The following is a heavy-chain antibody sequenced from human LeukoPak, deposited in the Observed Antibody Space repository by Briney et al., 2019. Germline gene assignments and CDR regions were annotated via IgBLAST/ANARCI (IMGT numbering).Heavy chain of an antibody. Sequence: GGSLRLSCVASGFPFSSYGMHWVRQVPGKGLEWVAVIWSVGGAEYYADSVKGRFTISRDNAKNTLYLQMNSLRVEDTAVYYCARSDWFDPWGQGTLVTVSS. CDR2: IWSVGGAE. V-gene: IGHV3-33*03. CDR3: ARSDWFDP. D-gene: IGHD3-3*01. J-gene: IGHJ5*02. CDR1: GFPFSSYG.